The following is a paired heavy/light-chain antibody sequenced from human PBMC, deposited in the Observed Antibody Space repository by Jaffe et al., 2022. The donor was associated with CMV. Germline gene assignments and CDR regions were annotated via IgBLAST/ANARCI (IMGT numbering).Heavy chain of an antibody. CDR3: ARDDGGLVLH. Sequence: QVQLQESGPGLVKPSGTLSLTCGVSGGSITSSAWWSWVRQPPGKGLEWIGEVTHSGSTNYNPSLKSRVNISVDKTKNQFSLKLNSVAAADTAIYYCARDDGGLVLHWGQGTLVTVSS. CDR2: VTHSGST. D-gene: IGHD3-16*01. CDR1: GGSITSSAW. J-gene: IGHJ4*02. V-gene: IGHV4-4*02.
Light chain of an antibody. CDR3: QQYHNWPPEKT. CDR2: GAS. CDR1: QSVYSN. J-gene: IGKJ1*01. Sequence: EIVLTQSPATLSVSPGERVTLSCRASQSVYSNLAWYQQKPGQPPRLIIYGASTRLTGIPARFSGSGSGTEFTLTISSLQSEDFGVYYCQQYHNWPPEKTFGQGTKVEIK. V-gene: IGKV3-15*01.